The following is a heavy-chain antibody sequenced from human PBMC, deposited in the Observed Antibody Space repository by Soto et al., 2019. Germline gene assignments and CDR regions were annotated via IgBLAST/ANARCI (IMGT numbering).Heavy chain of an antibody. CDR3: ARGIVVVVAATPYYYYGMDV. V-gene: IGHV4-34*01. J-gene: IGHJ6*02. CDR1: GGSFSGYY. D-gene: IGHD2-15*01. CDR2: INHSGST. Sequence: ETLSLTCAVYGGSFSGYYWSWIRQPPGKGLEWIGEINHSGSTNYNPSLKSRVTISVDTSKNQFSLKLSSVTAADTAVYYCARGIVVVVAATPYYYYGMDVWGQGTTVTVSS.